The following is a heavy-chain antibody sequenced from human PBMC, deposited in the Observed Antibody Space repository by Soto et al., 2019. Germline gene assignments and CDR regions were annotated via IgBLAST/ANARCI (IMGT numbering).Heavy chain of an antibody. V-gene: IGHV3-23*01. CDR3: ANWVGQLVKLWDY. D-gene: IGHD6-6*01. J-gene: IGHJ4*02. CDR1: GFTFSIYA. CDR2: ISGGGGST. Sequence: EVQLLESGGGLVQPGGSLRLSCAASGFTFSIYAMSWVRQAPGKGLEWVSGISGGGGSTYYADSVKGRFTISRDNSKNTLYLHMNSLRAEDTAVYYCANWVGQLVKLWDYWGQGTLVTVSS.